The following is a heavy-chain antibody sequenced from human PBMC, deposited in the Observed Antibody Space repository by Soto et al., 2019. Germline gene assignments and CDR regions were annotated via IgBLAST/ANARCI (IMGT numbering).Heavy chain of an antibody. CDR1: GFTFKNYA. Sequence: GGSLRLSCAASGFTFKNYAMSWVRQAPGKGLEWVSGISGSGASTSYADSVKGRFTISRDNAKNSLYLQMNSLRAEDTAVYYCARLMVVVPAATYNWFDPWGQGTLVTVSS. D-gene: IGHD2-2*01. CDR2: ISGSGAST. V-gene: IGHV3-23*01. CDR3: ARLMVVVPAATYNWFDP. J-gene: IGHJ5*02.